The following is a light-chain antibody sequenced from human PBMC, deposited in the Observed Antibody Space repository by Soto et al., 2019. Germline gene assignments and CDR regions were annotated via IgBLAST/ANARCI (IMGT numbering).Light chain of an antibody. V-gene: IGKV3D-20*02. CDR3: QQRSNWPIT. J-gene: IGKJ5*01. CDR2: GAS. Sequence: EIVLTQSPGTLSLSPGERATLSCRPSQSVSSSYLAWYQQKPGQAPRLLIYGASSRATGIPDRFSGSGSGTDFTLTISSLEPEDFTVYYCQQRSNWPITFGQGTRLEIK. CDR1: QSVSSSY.